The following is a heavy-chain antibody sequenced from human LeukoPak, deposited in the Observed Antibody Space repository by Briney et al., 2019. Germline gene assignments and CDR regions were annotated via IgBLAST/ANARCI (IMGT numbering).Heavy chain of an antibody. Sequence: PSETLSLTCTVSGGSISSSSYYWGWIRQPPGKGLEWIGSIYYSGSTYYNPSLKSRVTISVDTSKNQFSLKPSSVTAADTAVYYCARGGLGDPLDYWGQGTLVTVSS. CDR3: ARGGLGDPLDY. J-gene: IGHJ4*02. D-gene: IGHD4-17*01. V-gene: IGHV4-39*07. CDR1: GGSISSSSYY. CDR2: IYYSGST.